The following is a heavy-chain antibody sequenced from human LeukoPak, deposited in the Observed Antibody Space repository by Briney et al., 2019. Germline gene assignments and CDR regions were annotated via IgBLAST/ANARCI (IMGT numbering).Heavy chain of an antibody. CDR3: ARDRCSSTSCYGPGGY. V-gene: IGHV1-18*01. J-gene: IGHJ4*02. Sequence: GASVKVSCKASGGTFSSYAISWVRQAPGQGLEWMGWISAYNGNTNYAQKLQGRVTMTTDTSTSTAYMELRSLRSDDTAVYYCARDRCSSTSCYGPGGYWGQGTLVTVSS. CDR2: ISAYNGNT. CDR1: GGTFSSYA. D-gene: IGHD2-2*01.